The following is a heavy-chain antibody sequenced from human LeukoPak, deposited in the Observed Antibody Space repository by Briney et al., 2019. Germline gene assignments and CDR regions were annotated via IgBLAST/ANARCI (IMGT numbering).Heavy chain of an antibody. Sequence: ASVKVSCKASGYTFTSYYVHWVRQAPGQGLEWMGIINPSGGSTSYAQKFQGRVTMTRDMSTSTVYMELSSLRSEDTAVYYCATNAIDSSGYSRAIDIWGQGTMVTVSS. D-gene: IGHD3-22*01. CDR2: INPSGGST. V-gene: IGHV1-46*01. J-gene: IGHJ3*02. CDR3: ATNAIDSSGYSRAIDI. CDR1: GYTFTSYY.